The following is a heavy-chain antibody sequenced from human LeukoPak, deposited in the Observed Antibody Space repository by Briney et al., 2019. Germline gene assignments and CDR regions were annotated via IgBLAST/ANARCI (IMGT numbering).Heavy chain of an antibody. Sequence: PSETLSLTCTVSGGSICSYYWSWIRQPPGKGLEWIGYIYYSGSTNYNPSLKSRVTISVDTSKNQFSLKLSSVTAADTAVYYCARGSYYYDSSGPVHYYYGMDVWGQGTTVTVSS. CDR2: IYYSGST. J-gene: IGHJ6*02. V-gene: IGHV4-59*01. CDR3: ARGSYYYDSSGPVHYYYGMDV. CDR1: GGSICSYY. D-gene: IGHD3-22*01.